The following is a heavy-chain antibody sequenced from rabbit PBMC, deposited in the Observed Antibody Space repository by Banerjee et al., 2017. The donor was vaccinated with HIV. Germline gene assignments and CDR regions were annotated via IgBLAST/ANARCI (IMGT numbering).Heavy chain of an antibody. CDR3: ARDLGGSSDL. CDR2: IDKGDGNT. Sequence: QSLEESGGDLVKPEGSLTLTCKASGFDFSSNAMCWVRQAPGKRPEWIACIDKGDGNTYYASWAKGRFTISKTSSTTVTLQMTSLTAADTTTYFCARDLGGSSDLWGQGTLVTVS. V-gene: IGHV1S40*01. J-gene: IGHJ3*01. D-gene: IGHD8-1*01. CDR1: GFDFSSNA.